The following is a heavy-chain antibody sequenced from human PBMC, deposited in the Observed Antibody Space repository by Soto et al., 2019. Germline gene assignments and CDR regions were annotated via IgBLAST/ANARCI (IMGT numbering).Heavy chain of an antibody. V-gene: IGHV1-18*01. Sequence: QVHRVQSGVEVKKPGASVKVSCKASGYSFSTYGISWVRQAPGQGLEWMGGISGLNGNTKYAQNLQGRVTMTTDTSTSTAYMELRSLRFDDTAMYYCARDLFGEEGAGYFDYWGQGALVTVSS. J-gene: IGHJ4*02. CDR3: ARDLFGEEGAGYFDY. CDR2: ISGLNGNT. CDR1: GYSFSTYG. D-gene: IGHD2-21*01.